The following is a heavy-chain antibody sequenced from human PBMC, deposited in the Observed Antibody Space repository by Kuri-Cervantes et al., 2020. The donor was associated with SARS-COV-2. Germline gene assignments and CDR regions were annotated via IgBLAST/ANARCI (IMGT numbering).Heavy chain of an antibody. J-gene: IGHJ6*03. D-gene: IGHD4-17*01. CDR1: GESFSGYY. CDR2: VNHRGST. V-gene: IGHV4-34*01. CDR3: ARAYGFLRYIYYMDV. Sequence: SETLSLTCAFYGESFSGYYWNWIRQTPGKGLEWIGEVNHRGSTNYNPSLKSRVTISVDTPSKQFSLNLSSVTTADTAVYYCARAYGFLRYIYYMDVWGRGTTVTDSS.